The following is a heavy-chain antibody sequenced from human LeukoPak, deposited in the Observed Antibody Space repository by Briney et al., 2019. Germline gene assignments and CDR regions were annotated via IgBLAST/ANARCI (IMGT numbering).Heavy chain of an antibody. CDR1: GGSIISYY. CDR3: ARREVRGSYYTFNY. Sequence: SETLSLTCTVSGGSIISYYWSWIRQPAGKGLEWIGRIYTSGSTNYNPSLKSRVTMSLDMSKNQFSLKLTSVTAADTAVYYCARREVRGSYYTFNYWGQGTLVTVSS. CDR2: IYTSGST. V-gene: IGHV4-4*07. D-gene: IGHD1-26*01. J-gene: IGHJ4*02.